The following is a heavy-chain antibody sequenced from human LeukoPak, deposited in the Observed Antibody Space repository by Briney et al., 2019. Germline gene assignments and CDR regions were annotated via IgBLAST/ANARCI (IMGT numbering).Heavy chain of an antibody. CDR3: ARTVVAARPNRWFDP. J-gene: IGHJ5*02. CDR1: GFTFSSYS. Sequence: PGGSLRLSCAASGFTFSSYSMNWFRQAPGKGLEWVSYISSSSSTIYYADSVKGRFTISRDNAKNSLYLQMNSLRAEDTAVYYCARTVVAARPNRWFDPWGQGTLVTVSS. D-gene: IGHD6-6*01. V-gene: IGHV3-48*04. CDR2: ISSSSSTI.